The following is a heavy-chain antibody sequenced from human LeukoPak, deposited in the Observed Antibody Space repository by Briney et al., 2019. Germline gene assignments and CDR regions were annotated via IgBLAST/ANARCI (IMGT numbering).Heavy chain of an antibody. D-gene: IGHD2-2*01. CDR2: ISSSGSAI. CDR1: GFTFSSYA. Sequence: GGSLRLSCTVSGFTFSSYAMSWVRQAPGKGLEWVSYISSSGSAIYYADSVKGRFTISRDNAKNSLYLQMNSLRAEDTAVYYCARDCSSTSCYLRYYYYGMDVWGQGTTVTVSS. J-gene: IGHJ6*02. CDR3: ARDCSSTSCYLRYYYYGMDV. V-gene: IGHV3-48*01.